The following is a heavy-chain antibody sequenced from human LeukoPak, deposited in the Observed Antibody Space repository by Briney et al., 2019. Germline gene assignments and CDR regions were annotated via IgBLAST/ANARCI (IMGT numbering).Heavy chain of an antibody. CDR2: ISGSGGST. V-gene: IGHV3-23*01. D-gene: IGHD3-10*01. J-gene: IGHJ4*02. CDR3: AKDTVWSGSGSYYDY. CDR1: GFTFSSYA. Sequence: GGSLRLSCAASGFTFSSYAMSWVRQAPGKGLEWVSAISGSGGSTYYADSVKGRFTISRDNSKKKLSLQMNSLRAEDTAVYYCAKDTVWSGSGSYYDYWGQGTLVTVSS.